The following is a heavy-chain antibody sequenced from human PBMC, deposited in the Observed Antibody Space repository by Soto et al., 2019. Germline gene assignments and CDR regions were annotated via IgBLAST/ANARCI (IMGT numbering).Heavy chain of an antibody. J-gene: IGHJ4*02. D-gene: IGHD3-16*02. Sequence: QVQLVPSGAEVKKPGASVKVSCKASGYTFTSYAMHWVRQAPGQRLEWMGWINAGNGNTKYSQKCQGRVTITRYKSASTAYMDLSSLRSEDTVVYYCARSTYDYIWGSYRFDYWGQGTLVTVSS. CDR3: ARSTYDYIWGSYRFDY. CDR2: INAGNGNT. V-gene: IGHV1-3*01. CDR1: GYTFTSYA.